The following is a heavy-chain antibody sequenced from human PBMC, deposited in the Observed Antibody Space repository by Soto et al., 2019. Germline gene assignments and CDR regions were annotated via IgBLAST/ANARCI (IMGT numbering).Heavy chain of an antibody. Sequence: QVQLVQSGAEVKEPGASVKVSCKASGYTFQNYHMHWVRQAPGQGLEWMGIIHPSGDTKTYAQRFQGRLDMTRDTSTSTAYMEFSRLASEDTAVYFCARDLWGSWTVDYWGQGTLVTVSS. J-gene: IGHJ4*02. D-gene: IGHD3-16*01. CDR3: ARDLWGSWTVDY. CDR1: GYTFQNYH. V-gene: IGHV1-46*02. CDR2: IHPSGDTK.